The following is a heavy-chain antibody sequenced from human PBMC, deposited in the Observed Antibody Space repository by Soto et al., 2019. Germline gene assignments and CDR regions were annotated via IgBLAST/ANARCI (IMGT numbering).Heavy chain of an antibody. V-gene: IGHV1-2*02. J-gene: IGHJ1*01. CDR2: INPNSGGT. CDR1: GYTFTGYY. CDR3: ARDLSYYYDGSGYYPSWGAEYFQH. D-gene: IGHD3-22*01. Sequence: ASVKVSCKASGYTFTGYYMHWVRQAPGQGLEWMGWINPNSGGTNYAQKFQGRVTMTRDTSISTAYMELSRLRSDDTAVYYCARDLSYYYDGSGYYPSWGAEYFQHWGQGTLVTVSS.